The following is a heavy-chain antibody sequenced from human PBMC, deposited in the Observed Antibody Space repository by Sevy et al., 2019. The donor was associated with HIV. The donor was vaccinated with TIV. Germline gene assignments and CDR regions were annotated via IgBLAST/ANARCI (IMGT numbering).Heavy chain of an antibody. Sequence: GGSLRLSCTASGFTFSNYGMHWVRQAPGKGLEWVAVISYAGSIKYYADSVRGRFTISRDNSKNTLYLQMNSLRPEDTTMYFCAKDQGRLLELDYWGQGTLVTVSS. J-gene: IGHJ4*02. CDR3: AKDQGRLLELDY. D-gene: IGHD1-7*01. CDR1: GFTFSNYG. V-gene: IGHV3-30*18. CDR2: ISYAGSIK.